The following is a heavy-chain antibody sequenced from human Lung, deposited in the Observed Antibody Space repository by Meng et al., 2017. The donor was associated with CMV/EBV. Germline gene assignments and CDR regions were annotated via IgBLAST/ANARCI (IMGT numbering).Heavy chain of an antibody. CDR2: IPHRGSS. CDR1: GDSITNHNW. Sequence: VQFWVRGPAPVKPAEPLSLTFAVSGDSITNHNWWAWVRQPPGKGLEWIGEIPHRGSSAYNPSLKSRVSMSIDKSKNQFSLKLTSVTAADTAVYHCLRRSGGSVWGQGTLVTVSS. V-gene: IGHV4-4*02. D-gene: IGHD3-10*01. CDR3: LRRSGGSV. J-gene: IGHJ1*01.